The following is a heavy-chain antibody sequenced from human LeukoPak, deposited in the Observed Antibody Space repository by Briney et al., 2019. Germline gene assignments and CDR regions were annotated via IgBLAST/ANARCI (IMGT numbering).Heavy chain of an antibody. CDR1: GFTFSSYS. D-gene: IGHD6-19*01. V-gene: IGHV3-21*01. J-gene: IGHJ4*02. CDR2: ISSSSSYI. Sequence: GGSLRLSCAASGFTFSSYSMNWVRQAPGKGLEWVSSISSSSSYIYYADSVKGRFTISRDNAKNSLSLQMNSLRAEDTAVYYCARDRSSDWHFDFWGPGTPVTVSS. CDR3: ARDRSSDWHFDF.